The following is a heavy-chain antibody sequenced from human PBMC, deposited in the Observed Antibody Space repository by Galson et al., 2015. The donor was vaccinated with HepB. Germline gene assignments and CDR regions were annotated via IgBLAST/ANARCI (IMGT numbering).Heavy chain of an antibody. J-gene: IGHJ6*03. V-gene: IGHV3-30*18. Sequence: SLRLSCAASGFTFGSYGMHWVRQPPGRGLEWAALISSDGSSEYYADSVKGRFTISRDKSKNTLYLQMNSLRPEDTAVYFCAKDRFSVTDYFYYMDVWGKGTTVTVSS. CDR2: ISSDGSSE. CDR3: AKDRFSVTDYFYYMDV. D-gene: IGHD5-18*01. CDR1: GFTFGSYG.